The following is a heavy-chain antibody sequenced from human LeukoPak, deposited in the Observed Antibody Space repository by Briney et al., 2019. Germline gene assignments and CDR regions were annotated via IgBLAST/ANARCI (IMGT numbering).Heavy chain of an antibody. Sequence: PGRSLRLSCAASGFTFSSYAMHWVRQAPGKGLERVAVISYDGSNKYYADSVKGRFTISRDNSKNTLYLQMNSLRAEDTAVYYCASSYDILTDGDAFDIWGQGTMVTVSS. D-gene: IGHD3-9*01. V-gene: IGHV3-30-3*01. CDR1: GFTFSSYA. CDR3: ASSYDILTDGDAFDI. J-gene: IGHJ3*02. CDR2: ISYDGSNK.